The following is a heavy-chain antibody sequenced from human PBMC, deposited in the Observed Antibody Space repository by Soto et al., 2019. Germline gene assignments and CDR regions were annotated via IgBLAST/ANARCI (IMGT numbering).Heavy chain of an antibody. D-gene: IGHD3-22*01. Sequence: GGSLRLSCAASGFTFSIYGMHWFRQAPGKGLEWVAVISYDGSNKYYADSVKGRFTISRDNSKNTLYLQMNSLRAEDTAVYYCATDSSGYNYGMDVWGQGTTVTVS. CDR3: ATDSSGYNYGMDV. CDR2: ISYDGSNK. V-gene: IGHV3-30*03. CDR1: GFTFSIYG. J-gene: IGHJ6*02.